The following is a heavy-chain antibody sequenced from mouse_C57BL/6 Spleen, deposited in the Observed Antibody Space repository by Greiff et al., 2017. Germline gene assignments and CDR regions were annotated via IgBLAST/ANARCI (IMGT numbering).Heavy chain of an antibody. CDR2: ISYDGSN. D-gene: IGHD1-2*01. J-gene: IGHJ3*01. CDR1: GYSITSGYF. V-gene: IGHV3-6*01. Sequence: DVKLQESGPGLVKPSQSLSLTCSVSGYSITSGYFWNWSRQFPGNKLGWMGYISYDGSNNYNPYLKNRISITRDTSTNPVFLKLNSVTTEDTATLYCARDYPARLAYWGQGTLVTVSA. CDR3: ARDYPARLAY.